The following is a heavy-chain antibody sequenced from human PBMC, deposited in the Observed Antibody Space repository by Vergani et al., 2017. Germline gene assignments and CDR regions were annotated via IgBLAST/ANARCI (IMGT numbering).Heavy chain of an antibody. CDR2: ISSSGSTI. CDR3: ARGLRAAAGKGSYYYYMDV. CDR1: GFTFSHYS. D-gene: IGHD6-13*01. V-gene: IGHV3-21*05. J-gene: IGHJ6*03. Sequence: EVQMVESGGGLVKPGGSLRLSCVASGFTFSHYSMNWVRQAPGKGLEWVSYISSSGSTIYYADSVKGRFTISRDNAKNSLYLQMNSLRAEDTAVYYCARGLRAAAGKGSYYYYMDVWGKGTTVTVSS.